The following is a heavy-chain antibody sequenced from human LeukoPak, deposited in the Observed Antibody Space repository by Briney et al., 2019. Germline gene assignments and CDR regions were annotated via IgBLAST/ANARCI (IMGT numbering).Heavy chain of an antibody. CDR2: IYADGNT. CDR3: ARVLSGRGSLYSYYYYMDV. Sequence: PGGSLRLSCVASGFIVNTNYMTWVRQAPGRGLEWVSFIYADGNTYYADSVKGRFTISRDISKNTLYLQMNSLRAEDTAVYYCARVLSGRGSLYSYYYYMDVWGKGTTVTISS. D-gene: IGHD3-10*01. V-gene: IGHV3-53*01. J-gene: IGHJ6*03. CDR1: GFIVNTNY.